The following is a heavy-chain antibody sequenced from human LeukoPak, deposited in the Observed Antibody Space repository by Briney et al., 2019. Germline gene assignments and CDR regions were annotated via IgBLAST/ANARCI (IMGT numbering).Heavy chain of an antibody. V-gene: IGHV3-21*01. J-gene: IGHJ4*02. D-gene: IGHD4-17*01. CDR1: GFTFSSYS. CDR2: ISSSSSYT. Sequence: GGSLRLSCAASGFTFSSYSMNWVRQAPVKGLEWVSSISSSSSYTYYADSVKGRFTITRDNAKNSLYLQMNSLRAEDTAVYYCARVGDYGDYIDYWGQGTLVTVSS. CDR3: ARVGDYGDYIDY.